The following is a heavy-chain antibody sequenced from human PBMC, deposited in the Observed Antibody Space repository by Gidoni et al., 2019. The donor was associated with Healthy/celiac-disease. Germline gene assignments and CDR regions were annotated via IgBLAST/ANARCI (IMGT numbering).Heavy chain of an antibody. Sequence: EEQLVQSGAGVEKPGEALRISCKGSGYSFTSYWISWVRQMPGKGLEWMGRIDPSDSYTTYSPSFQGHVTISADKSISTAYLQWSSMKASDTAMYYCAGHRTAAAFDYWGQGTLVTVSS. CDR1: GYSFTSYW. D-gene: IGHD6-13*01. CDR2: IDPSDSYT. CDR3: AGHRTAAAFDY. J-gene: IGHJ4*02. V-gene: IGHV5-10-1*03.